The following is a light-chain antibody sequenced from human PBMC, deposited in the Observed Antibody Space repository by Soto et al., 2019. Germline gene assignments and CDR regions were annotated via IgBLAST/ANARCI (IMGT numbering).Light chain of an antibody. V-gene: IGLV3-21*04. CDR2: YDS. Sequence: SYDLTQPPSLSVAPGKTARITCGGNNIGSKSVHWYQQKPGQAPVLVIYYDSDRPSGIPERFSGSNSGNTATLTISRVEAGDEADYYCQVWDSSSDHVVFGGGTKLTVL. J-gene: IGLJ2*01. CDR1: NIGSKS. CDR3: QVWDSSSDHVV.